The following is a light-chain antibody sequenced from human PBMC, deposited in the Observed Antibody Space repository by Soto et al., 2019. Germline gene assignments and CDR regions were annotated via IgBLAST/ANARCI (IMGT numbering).Light chain of an antibody. CDR2: DVS. V-gene: IGLV2-14*03. CDR3: SSYTSSTTYV. J-gene: IGLJ1*01. Sequence: QSALTQPASVSGSPGQSITISCTGTSSDVGGYNFVSWYQHHPGKAPKLMIYDVSNRPSGVSDRFSGSKSGITASLTISGLQAEDEADYYCSSYTSSTTYVFGTGTKLTV. CDR1: SSDVGGYNF.